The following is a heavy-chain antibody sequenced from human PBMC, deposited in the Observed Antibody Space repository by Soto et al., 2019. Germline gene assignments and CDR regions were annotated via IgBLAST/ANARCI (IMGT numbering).Heavy chain of an antibody. CDR3: AKHTYDGSLTGYTFGIDF. D-gene: IGHD3-9*01. Sequence: GASVKVSCKASGYSFTGYNIPWVRQAPGQGHEWLGRINPQSGGRSTAPKFQGWVTMTRDTSISTAYMELSRLRCDDTAVYYCAKHTYDGSLTGYTFGIDFWGQGATVTVSS. CDR1: GYSFTGYN. V-gene: IGHV1-2*04. CDR2: INPQSGGR. J-gene: IGHJ6*02.